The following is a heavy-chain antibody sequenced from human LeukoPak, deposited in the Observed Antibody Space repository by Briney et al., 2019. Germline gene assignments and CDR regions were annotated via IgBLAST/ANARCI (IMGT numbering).Heavy chain of an antibody. D-gene: IGHD2-15*01. Sequence: SETLSLTCTVSGDSISSGGYYWSWIRQHPGKGLEWIGYIYYSGGTNYNPSLKSRVTISVDTSKNQFSLKLSSVTAADTAVYYCAREGVVAGEDVWGQGTTVTVSS. CDR2: IYYSGGT. CDR3: AREGVVAGEDV. CDR1: GDSISSGGYY. V-gene: IGHV4-61*08. J-gene: IGHJ6*02.